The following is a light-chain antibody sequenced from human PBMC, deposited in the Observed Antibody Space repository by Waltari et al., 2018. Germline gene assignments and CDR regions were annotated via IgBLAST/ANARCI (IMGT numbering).Light chain of an antibody. J-gene: IGLJ3*02. Sequence: QPALTQTAAVSGSPGQSITISCSGTISDIAKYNLVSWYQQHPGKAPTPIIYDVNKRPSGVSNRFSGSKSGNTAFLTISGLQTADEADYYCCSYAGSAISVFGGGTKLTVL. CDR3: CSYAGSAISV. CDR2: DVN. V-gene: IGLV2-23*02. CDR1: ISDIAKYNL.